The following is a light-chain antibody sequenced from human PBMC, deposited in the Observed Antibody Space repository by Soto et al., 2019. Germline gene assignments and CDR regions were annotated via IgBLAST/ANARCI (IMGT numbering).Light chain of an antibody. V-gene: IGKV1-5*03. CDR1: QSICSW. Sequence: DIPLTQSPSTLSASAGESAALXCRASQSICSWLAWYQQKPGKAPKLLIYKASSLESGVPSRFSGSGSGTEFTLTISSLQPDDFATYYCQQYNSYSWTFGQGTKVDIK. CDR3: QQYNSYSWT. J-gene: IGKJ1*01. CDR2: KAS.